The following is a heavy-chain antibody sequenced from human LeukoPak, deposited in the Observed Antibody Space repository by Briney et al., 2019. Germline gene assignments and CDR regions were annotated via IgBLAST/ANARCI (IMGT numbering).Heavy chain of an antibody. J-gene: IGHJ3*02. CDR3: AREPTTVTTSGAFDI. CDR2: ISSSSSYI. Sequence: GGSLRLSCAASGFTFDDYGMSWVRQAPGKGLEWVSSISSSSSYIYYADSVKGRFTISRDNAKNSLYLQMNSLRAEDTAVYYCAREPTTVTTSGAFDIWGQGTMVTVSS. D-gene: IGHD4-11*01. V-gene: IGHV3-21*01. CDR1: GFTFDDYG.